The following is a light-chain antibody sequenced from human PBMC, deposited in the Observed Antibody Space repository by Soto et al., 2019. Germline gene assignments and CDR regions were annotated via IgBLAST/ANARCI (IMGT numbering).Light chain of an antibody. J-gene: IGKJ1*01. V-gene: IGKV4-1*01. CDR1: QSVLYSSNNKNY. CDR3: QQYYSPWT. CDR2: WAS. Sequence: DIVMTQSPDSLAVSLGERANINCKSSQSVLYSSNNKNYLAWYQQKPGQPPKLLIYWASTRESGVPDRFSGSGSGTDFPLTISSLQAEDVGVYYCQQYYSPWTFGQGTKVEIK.